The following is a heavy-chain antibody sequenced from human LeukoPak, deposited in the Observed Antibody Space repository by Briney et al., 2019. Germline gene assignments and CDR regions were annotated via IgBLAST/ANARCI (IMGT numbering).Heavy chain of an antibody. CDR1: GFTFRTYV. D-gene: IGHD3-22*01. CDR2: ISSAATNT. CDR3: ARGRTRGYYLDY. J-gene: IGHJ4*02. V-gene: IGHV3-30*04. Sequence: GGSLRLSCAASGFTFRTYVMHWVRQAPAKGLEWVASISSAATNTYDEDSVKGRFTISRDNSNNALYLQMNSLRPGDPALYFCARGRTRGYYLDYWGRGTLVTVSS.